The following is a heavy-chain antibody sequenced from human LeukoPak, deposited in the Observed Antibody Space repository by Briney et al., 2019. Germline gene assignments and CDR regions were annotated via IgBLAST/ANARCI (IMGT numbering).Heavy chain of an antibody. V-gene: IGHV3-53*04. D-gene: IGHD2-15*01. CDR2: IYSGGST. Sequence: RGGSLRLSCAASGFTFSSYSMNWVRQAPGKGLEWVSVIYSGGSTYYSDSVKGRFTISRHNSKNTLYLQMNSLRAEDTAVYYCASRYCSGGSCYIGSHRGFDPWGQGTLVTVSS. CDR3: ASRYCSGGSCYIGSHRGFDP. CDR1: GFTFSSYS. J-gene: IGHJ5*02.